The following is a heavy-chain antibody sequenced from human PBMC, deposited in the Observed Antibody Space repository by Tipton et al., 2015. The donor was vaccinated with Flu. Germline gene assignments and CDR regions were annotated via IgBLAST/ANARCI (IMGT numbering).Heavy chain of an antibody. J-gene: IGHJ6*02. CDR2: INHSGST. D-gene: IGHD3-10*01. V-gene: IGHV4-31*03. CDR3: ARVYYGSGPMGYYYGMDV. Sequence: RSLRLSCTVSGGSISSGGYYWSWIRQHPGKGLEWIGEINHSGSTNYNPSLKSRVTISVDTSKNQFSLKLSSVTAADTAVYYCARVYYGSGPMGYYYGMDVWGQGTTVTVSS. CDR1: GGSISSGGYY.